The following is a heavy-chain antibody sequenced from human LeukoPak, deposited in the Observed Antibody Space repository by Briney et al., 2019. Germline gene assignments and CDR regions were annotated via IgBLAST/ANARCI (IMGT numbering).Heavy chain of an antibody. V-gene: IGHV3-21*01. CDR1: GFTFSSYS. Sequence: GGSLRLSCAASGFTFSSYSMNWVRQAPGKGLEWVSSISSSSSYIYYADSVKGRFTISRDNAKNSLYLQMNSLRAEDTAVYYCARESGLLLWFGELSDSGGFDPWGQGTLVTVSS. CDR2: ISSSSSYI. CDR3: ARESGLLLWFGELSDSGGFDP. J-gene: IGHJ5*02. D-gene: IGHD3-10*01.